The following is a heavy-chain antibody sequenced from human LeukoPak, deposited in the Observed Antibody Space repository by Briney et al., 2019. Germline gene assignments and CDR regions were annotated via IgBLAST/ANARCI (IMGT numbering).Heavy chain of an antibody. Sequence: GGSLRLSCAASGFTFSSYGMHWVRQAPGEGLEWVAFIRYDGTNKYYADSVKGRFTISRDNSKNTLYLQMYSLRPEDTAVYYCAKDLPLYCSITNCFDAFNIWGQGTMVTVSS. J-gene: IGHJ3*02. CDR3: AKDLPLYCSITNCFDAFNI. CDR1: GFTFSSYG. V-gene: IGHV3-30*02. D-gene: IGHD2-2*01. CDR2: IRYDGTNK.